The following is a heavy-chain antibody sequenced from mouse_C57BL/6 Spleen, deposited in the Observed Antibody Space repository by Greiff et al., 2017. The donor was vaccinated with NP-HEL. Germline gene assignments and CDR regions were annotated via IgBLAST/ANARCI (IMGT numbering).Heavy chain of an antibody. J-gene: IGHJ3*01. CDR3: ARAYLGRGCGY. Sequence: QVQLKQPGAELVMPGASVKLSCKASGYTFTSYWMHWVKQRPGQGLEWIGEIDPSDSYTNYNQKFKGKSTLTVDKSSSTAYMQLSSLTSEDSAVYNCARAYLGRGCGYWGKGGLVTVSA. D-gene: IGHD5-1*01. V-gene: IGHV1-69*01. CDR2: IDPSDSYT. CDR1: GYTFTSYW.